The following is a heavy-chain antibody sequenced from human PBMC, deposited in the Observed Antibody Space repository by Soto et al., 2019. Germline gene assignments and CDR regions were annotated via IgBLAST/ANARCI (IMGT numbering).Heavy chain of an antibody. J-gene: IGHJ4*02. Sequence: QVKLVQSGGGEVQPGRSLRLSCAASGFTFSTYGMHWVRQAPGKGLEWVALISYDGTNKYYGDSVKGRFTISRDNSKNTVELQMNSLRAEDTAVYYCAKQFGTGWYYFDHWGQGTLVTVSS. CDR2: ISYDGTNK. CDR1: GFTFSTYG. D-gene: IGHD6-19*01. V-gene: IGHV3-30*18. CDR3: AKQFGTGWYYFDH.